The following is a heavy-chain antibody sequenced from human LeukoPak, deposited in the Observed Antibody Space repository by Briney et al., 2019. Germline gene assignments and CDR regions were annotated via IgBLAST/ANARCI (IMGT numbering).Heavy chain of an antibody. V-gene: IGHV3-23*01. Sequence: GESLKISCAASRFTFSSSAMSWVRQAPGKGLEWVAAISGSGGRTYYADSVKGRFTISRDNSKNTLSLQMNSLRDEDTATYYCAKEVYCGRDCYNPGYGVDVWGQGTTVTVSS. J-gene: IGHJ6*02. CDR1: RFTFSSSA. CDR2: ISGSGGRT. D-gene: IGHD2-21*02. CDR3: AKEVYCGRDCYNPGYGVDV.